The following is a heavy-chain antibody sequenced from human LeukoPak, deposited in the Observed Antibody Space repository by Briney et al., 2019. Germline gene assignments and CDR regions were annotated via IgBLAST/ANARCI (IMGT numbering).Heavy chain of an antibody. V-gene: IGHV3-74*01. D-gene: IGHD4-17*01. J-gene: IGHJ5*02. CDR3: ARASTTVPHLLDL. CDR2: IEGYGNST. Sequence: GPSLRLSCAAAGFTFGIYWMHWFGQAPGKGLVWVARIEGYGNSTIYADSVKGRFTISRDNSKNTLYLQTSSLRAEGTAVYYCARASTTVPHLLDLWGRRTLVSVSS. CDR1: GFTFGIYW.